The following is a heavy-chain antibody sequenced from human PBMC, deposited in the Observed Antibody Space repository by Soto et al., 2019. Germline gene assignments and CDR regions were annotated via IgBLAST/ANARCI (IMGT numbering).Heavy chain of an antibody. J-gene: IGHJ4*02. D-gene: IGHD3-9*01. CDR1: GGTFSSYA. CDR3: ASALGTYDILTGYYI. V-gene: IGHV1-69*13. Sequence: SVKVSCKASGGTFSSYAISWVRQAPGQGLEWMGGIIPIFGTANYAQKFQGRVTITADESTSTAYMELSSLRSEDTAVYYCASALGTYDILTGYYIWGQGTLVTVSS. CDR2: IIPIFGTA.